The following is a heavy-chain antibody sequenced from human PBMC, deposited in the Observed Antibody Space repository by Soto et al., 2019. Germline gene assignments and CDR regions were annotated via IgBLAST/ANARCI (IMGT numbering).Heavy chain of an antibody. CDR2: INPNSGGT. D-gene: IGHD4-4*01. V-gene: IGHV1-2*04. J-gene: IGHJ6*02. CDR3: ARDCGNYPSYYYYYGMDV. CDR1: GYTFTGYY. Sequence: GASVKVSCKASGYTFTGYYMHWVRQAPGQGLEWMGWINPNSGGTNYAQKFQGWVTMTRDTSISTAYMELSRLRSDDTAVYYCARDCGNYPSYYYYYGMDVWGQGTTVTVSS.